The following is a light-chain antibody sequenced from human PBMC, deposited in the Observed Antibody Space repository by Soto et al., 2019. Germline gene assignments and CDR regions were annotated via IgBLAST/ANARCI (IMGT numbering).Light chain of an antibody. CDR3: CSFTSGNTYV. CDR1: SSDVGSNNR. J-gene: IGLJ1*01. V-gene: IGLV2-18*02. Sequence: QSVLTQPPSVSGSPGQSVTISCTGTSSDVGSNNRVSWYQQPPGTVPKVMIYEVTNRPSGVPDRFSGSKSGNTASLTISGLQAEDEADYYCCSFTSGNTYVFGTGTKVTVL. CDR2: EVT.